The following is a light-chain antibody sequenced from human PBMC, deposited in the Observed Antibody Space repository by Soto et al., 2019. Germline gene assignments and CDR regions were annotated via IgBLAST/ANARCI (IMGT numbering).Light chain of an antibody. Sequence: DIQMTQSPSSLSASVGDRVTITCRASQSISSYLTWYQQKPGKAPKLLIYAACSLQSGVPSRFSGSGSGTDFTITISSLQPEYAATYYCQQSNSTLTFGQGTKLEIK. CDR1: QSISSY. CDR2: AAC. CDR3: QQSNSTLT. V-gene: IGKV1-39*01. J-gene: IGKJ2*01.